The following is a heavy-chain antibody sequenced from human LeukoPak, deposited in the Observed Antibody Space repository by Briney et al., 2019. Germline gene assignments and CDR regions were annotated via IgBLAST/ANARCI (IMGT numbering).Heavy chain of an antibody. D-gene: IGHD3-22*01. Sequence: GGSLRLSCAASGFTFSSYWMHWVRHAPGKGLVWVSRINSDGSSTSYADSVKGRFTISRDNAKNTLYLQMNSLRAEDTAVYYCAKSITMIVDLLQNWFDPWGQGTLVTVSS. J-gene: IGHJ5*02. V-gene: IGHV3-74*01. CDR1: GFTFSSYW. CDR3: AKSITMIVDLLQNWFDP. CDR2: INSDGSST.